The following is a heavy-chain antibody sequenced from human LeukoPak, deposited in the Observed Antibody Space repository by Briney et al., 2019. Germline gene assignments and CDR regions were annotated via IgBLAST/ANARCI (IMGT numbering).Heavy chain of an antibody. V-gene: IGHV7-4-1*02. CDR1: GYTFTSYS. Sequence: ASVKVSCKASGYTFTSYSMNWVRQAPGQGLEWMGWINTNTGNPTYAQGFTGRFVFSLDTSISTAYLQISSLKAEDTAVYYCASPLYGDYANFDNWGQGTLVTVSS. CDR3: ASPLYGDYANFDN. D-gene: IGHD4-17*01. CDR2: INTNTGNP. J-gene: IGHJ4*02.